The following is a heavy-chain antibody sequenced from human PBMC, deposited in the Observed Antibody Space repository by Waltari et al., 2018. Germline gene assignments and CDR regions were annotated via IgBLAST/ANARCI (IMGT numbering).Heavy chain of an antibody. CDR2: IYTSGST. CDR3: ARGTRVGATYYFDY. J-gene: IGHJ4*02. D-gene: IGHD1-26*01. Sequence: QVQLQESGPGLVKPSETLSLTCTVSGGSISSYYWSWIRQPAGKGLEWIGRIYTSGSTNYNPSLKSRVTMSVDTSKNQFSLKLSSVTAADTAVYYCARGTRVGATYYFDYWGQGTLVTVSS. CDR1: GGSISSYY. V-gene: IGHV4-4*07.